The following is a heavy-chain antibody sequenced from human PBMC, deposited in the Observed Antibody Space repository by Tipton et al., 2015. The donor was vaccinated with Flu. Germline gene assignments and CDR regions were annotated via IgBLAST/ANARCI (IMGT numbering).Heavy chain of an antibody. J-gene: IGHJ5*02. V-gene: IGHV4-59*12. Sequence: TLSLTCTVSGGSISNYYWNWIRQPPGKGLEWIGYIFYTGDTSYNPSLKSRVTISTETSKNQFSLKLTSVTAADTAVYYCATLQAPPGPPSWGQGTLVTVSS. CDR1: GGSISNYY. CDR3: ATLQAPPGPPS. D-gene: IGHD6-13*01. CDR2: IFYTGDT.